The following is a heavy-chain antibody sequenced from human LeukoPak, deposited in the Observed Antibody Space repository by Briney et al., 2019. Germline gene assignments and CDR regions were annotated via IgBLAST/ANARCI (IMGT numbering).Heavy chain of an antibody. J-gene: IGHJ5*02. V-gene: IGHV4-39*01. CDR2: INHSGST. D-gene: IGHD3-10*01. Sequence: SETLSLTCIVSGGSISSSNYYWGWIRQPPGKGLEWIGEINHSGSTNYNPSLKSRVTISVDTSKNQFSLKLSSVTAADTAVYYCARHGWRGTYYYGSGSYYNSPATDNWFDPWGQGTLVTVSS. CDR3: ARHGWRGTYYYGSGSYYNSPATDNWFDP. CDR1: GGSISSSNYY.